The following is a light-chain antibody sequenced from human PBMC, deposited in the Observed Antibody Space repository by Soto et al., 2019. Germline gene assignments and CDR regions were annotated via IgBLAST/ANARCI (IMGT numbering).Light chain of an antibody. CDR2: TAS. CDR1: QGISTW. J-gene: IGKJ5*01. V-gene: IGKV1-12*01. Sequence: DIQMTQSPSSLSASVGDRVTITCRASQGISTWLAWYQQKPGKAPKLLIYTASRLQTGVPPRFSGSGSGTDFTLTIHSLQPEDFATYYCQHTHNFHFTFGQGTRLEIK. CDR3: QHTHNFHFT.